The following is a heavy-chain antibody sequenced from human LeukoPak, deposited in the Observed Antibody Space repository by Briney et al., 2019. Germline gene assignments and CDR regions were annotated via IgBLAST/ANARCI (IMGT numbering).Heavy chain of an antibody. D-gene: IGHD6-6*01. V-gene: IGHV1-2*02. J-gene: IGHJ4*02. CDR3: GRSMDSSTSRLIEY. CDR1: GYTFTGYY. Sequence: ASVKVSCKASGYTFTGYYIHWVRQAPGQGLEWMGWINPNSGGANYALKFQGRVTLTRDTSISTAYMELSRLRSDDTAVYYCGRSMDSSTSRLIEYWGQGTLVSVSS. CDR2: INPNSGGA.